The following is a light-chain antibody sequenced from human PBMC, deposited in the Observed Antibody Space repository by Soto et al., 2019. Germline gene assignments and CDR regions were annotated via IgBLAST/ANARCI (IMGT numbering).Light chain of an antibody. CDR2: SNN. Sequence: QPVLTQAPSASETPGQRVTISCSGGSSNIGRNTVNWYQQLPGTAPKLLIYSNNRRPSGVPDRFSGSKSGTSASLAISGLQSEDEADYYCAAWDDSLTDYVFGTGTKVTVL. J-gene: IGLJ1*01. CDR1: SSNIGRNT. V-gene: IGLV1-44*01. CDR3: AAWDDSLTDYV.